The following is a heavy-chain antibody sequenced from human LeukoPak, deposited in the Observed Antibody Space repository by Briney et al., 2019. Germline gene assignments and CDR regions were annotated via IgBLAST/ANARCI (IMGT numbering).Heavy chain of an antibody. J-gene: IGHJ6*02. D-gene: IGHD1-1*01. V-gene: IGHV1-69*04. CDR3: ARRNWNDAYQTGGMDV. CDR1: GGTFSSYA. CDR2: IIPILGIA. Sequence: SVKVSCKASGGTFSSYAISWVRQAPGQGLEWMGRIIPILGIANYAQKFQGRVTITADKSTSTAYMELSGLRSEDTAVYYCARRNWNDAYQTGGMDVWGQGTTVTVSS.